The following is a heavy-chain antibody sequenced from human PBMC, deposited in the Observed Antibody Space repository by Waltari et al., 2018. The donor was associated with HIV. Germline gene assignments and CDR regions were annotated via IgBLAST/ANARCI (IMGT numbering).Heavy chain of an antibody. D-gene: IGHD3-10*01. J-gene: IGHJ6*02. CDR2: IRSKAYGRTR. CDR3: TRVGYYPPYYGVDV. CDR1: GFTFGEYG. V-gene: IGHV3-49*03. Sequence: EVQLVESGGGLVQPGRSLRLSCTGSGFTFGEYGMSWFRQAPGKGLEWVGFIRSKAYGRTREYAASVKGRFTISRDDSKSIAYLQVNSLKTEDTAVYYCTRVGYYPPYYGVDVWGQGTTVTVSS.